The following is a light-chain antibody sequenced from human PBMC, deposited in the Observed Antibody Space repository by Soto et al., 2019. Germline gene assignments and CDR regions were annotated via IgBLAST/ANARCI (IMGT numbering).Light chain of an antibody. V-gene: IGKV1-33*01. CDR2: DAS. Sequence: DIQMTQPPSSLSASVGERATITCQASQDISRYLNWYQQRPGKAPNLLIYDASSLEAGVPSRFTGSGSGTDFTFTISSLQPEDIATYYCQQYDNPPVTFGGGTKVEIK. CDR1: QDISRY. CDR3: QQYDNPPVT. J-gene: IGKJ4*01.